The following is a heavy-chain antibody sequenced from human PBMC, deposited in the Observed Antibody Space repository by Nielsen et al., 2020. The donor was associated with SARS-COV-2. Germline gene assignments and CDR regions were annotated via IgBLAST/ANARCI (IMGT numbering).Heavy chain of an antibody. CDR1: GGSFSGYY. CDR2: IYYSGST. J-gene: IGHJ4*02. V-gene: IGHV4-59*01. Sequence: SETLSLTCAVYGGSFSGYYWSWIRQPPGKGLEWIGYIYYSGSTNYNPSLKSRVTISVDTSKNQFSLKLSSVTAADTAVYYCAMQQLEMATFDYWGQGTLVTVSS. D-gene: IGHD5-24*01. CDR3: AMQQLEMATFDY.